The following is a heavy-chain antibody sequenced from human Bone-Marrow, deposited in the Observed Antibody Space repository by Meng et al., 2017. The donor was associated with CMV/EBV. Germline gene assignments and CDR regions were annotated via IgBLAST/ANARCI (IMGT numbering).Heavy chain of an antibody. D-gene: IGHD1-26*01. J-gene: IGHJ3*02. CDR2: IYHSGST. CDR3: ARHDSGSYAYAAFDI. Sequence: SETLSLTCTVSGGSISSGDYYWSWIRQPPGRGLEWIGYIYHSGSTYFNPSLKSRLTISVDTSKNQFSLKVRSVTAADTAVYYCARHDSGSYAYAAFDIWGQGTMVTVSS. CDR1: GGSISSGDYY. V-gene: IGHV4-30-4*08.